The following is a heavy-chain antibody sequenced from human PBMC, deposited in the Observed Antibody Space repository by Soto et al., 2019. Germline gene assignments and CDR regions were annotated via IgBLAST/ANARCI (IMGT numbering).Heavy chain of an antibody. CDR1: GGTFSSYA. CDR2: IIPIFGTA. CDR3: ARELSWGERITMIVVGIGAFDI. J-gene: IGHJ3*02. V-gene: IGHV1-69*13. D-gene: IGHD3-22*01. Sequence: SVKVSCKASGGTFSSYAISWVRQAPGQGLEWMGGIIPIFGTANYAQKFQGRVTITADESTSTAYMELSSLRSEDMAVYYCARELSWGERITMIVVGIGAFDIWGQGTMVTVSS.